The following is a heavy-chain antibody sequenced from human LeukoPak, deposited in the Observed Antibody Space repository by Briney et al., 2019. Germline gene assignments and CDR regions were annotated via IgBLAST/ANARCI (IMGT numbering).Heavy chain of an antibody. V-gene: IGHV1-8*01. Sequence: GASVKVSCKASGYTLTTFDINWVRQATGQGLEWMGWMNPSSGNTGYAQKFQDRVSMTRNTSINTAYMELSSLRSEDTAVYYCARSLAGRSYYYYMDAWGNGTTVTASS. CDR1: GYTLTTFD. CDR3: ARSLAGRSYYYYMDA. CDR2: MNPSSGNT. J-gene: IGHJ6*03. D-gene: IGHD6-6*01.